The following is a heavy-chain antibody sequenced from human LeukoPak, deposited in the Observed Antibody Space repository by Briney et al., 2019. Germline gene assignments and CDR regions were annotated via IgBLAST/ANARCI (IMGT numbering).Heavy chain of an antibody. CDR3: ARARGTSCCAFDI. J-gene: IGHJ3*02. Sequence: GGSLRLSCAASGFTFSSYAMHWVRQAPGKGLEWVAVISYDGSNKYYAGSVKGRFTISRDNSKNTLYLQMNSLRAEDTAVYYCARARGTSCCAFDIWGQGTMVTVSS. D-gene: IGHD2-2*01. CDR2: ISYDGSNK. CDR1: GFTFSSYA. V-gene: IGHV3-30-3*01.